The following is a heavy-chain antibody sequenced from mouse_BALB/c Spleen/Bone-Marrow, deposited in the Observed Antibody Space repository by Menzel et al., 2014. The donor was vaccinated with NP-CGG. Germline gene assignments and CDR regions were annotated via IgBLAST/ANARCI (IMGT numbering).Heavy chain of an antibody. D-gene: IGHD4-1*01. V-gene: IGHV7-1*02. CDR2: SRNRRNDYTT. J-gene: IGHJ2*01. CDR3: ARDAGRGNFDY. Sequence: EVQLQQSGGGLVQPGGSLRLSCATSGFTFSDFYMEWVRQPPGKRLEWIAASRNRRNDYTTEYSASVKGRFIVSRDTSQSILYLQMNALRAEDTAIYYCARDAGRGNFDYWGQGTTLTVSS. CDR1: GFTFSDFY.